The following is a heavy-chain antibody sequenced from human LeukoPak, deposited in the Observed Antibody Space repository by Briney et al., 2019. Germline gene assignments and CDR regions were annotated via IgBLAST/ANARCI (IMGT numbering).Heavy chain of an antibody. Sequence: WASVKVSCKASGYTFTGYYMHWVRQAPGQGLEWMGWINPNSYGTNYAQKFQGRVTMTRDTSISTAYMELSRLRSDDTAVYYCARGGRVTTVVTLLDYWGQGTLVTVPS. J-gene: IGHJ4*02. CDR2: INPNSYGT. CDR1: GYTFTGYY. V-gene: IGHV1-2*02. D-gene: IGHD4-23*01. CDR3: ARGGRVTTVVTLLDY.